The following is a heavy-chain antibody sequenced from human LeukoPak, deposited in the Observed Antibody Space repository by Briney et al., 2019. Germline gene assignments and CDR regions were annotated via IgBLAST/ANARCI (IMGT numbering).Heavy chain of an antibody. CDR3: AGSNGWYAFEV. D-gene: IGHD6-19*01. CDR1: GDTFTSYS. CDR2: ISAYNGKT. J-gene: IGHJ3*01. Sequence: ASVKVSCRASGDTFTSYSIIWVRQAPGQGLEWMGWISAYNGKTNYPQKVQGRVTISTDTSTSTAYVELRSLRSDDTAVYYCAGSNGWYAFEVWGQGTMVTVYS. V-gene: IGHV1-18*01.